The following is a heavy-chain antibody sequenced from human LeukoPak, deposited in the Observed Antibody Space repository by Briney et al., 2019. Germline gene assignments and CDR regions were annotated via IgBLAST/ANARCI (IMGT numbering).Heavy chain of an antibody. D-gene: IGHD3-3*01. CDR1: GFTFDDYA. Sequence: GGSLRLSCAASGFTFDDYAMHWVRQAPGKGLEWVSGISWNSGSIGYADSVKGRFTISRDNAKNSLYLQMNSLRAEDTAVYYCARGTYYDFWSGYYRPYYYYGMDVWGQGTTVTVSS. CDR2: ISWNSGSI. J-gene: IGHJ6*02. CDR3: ARGTYYDFWSGYYRPYYYYGMDV. V-gene: IGHV3-9*01.